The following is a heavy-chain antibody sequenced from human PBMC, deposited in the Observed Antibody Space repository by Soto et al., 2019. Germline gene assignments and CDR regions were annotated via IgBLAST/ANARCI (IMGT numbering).Heavy chain of an antibody. J-gene: IGHJ6*02. Sequence: EVQLLESGGGLVRPGGSLRLSCAASGFTFSHYVLSWVRQAPGGGVEGVSTICGSGSSVYLADSVRGRFAMSRDLSTNTVSLQMNSLTVEDTAIYYCAKVRASYLSASYFYYGLEVWGQGTTVTVSS. CDR2: ICGSGSSV. CDR1: GFTFSHYV. D-gene: IGHD2-21*01. V-gene: IGHV3-23*01. CDR3: AKVRASYLSASYFYYGLEV.